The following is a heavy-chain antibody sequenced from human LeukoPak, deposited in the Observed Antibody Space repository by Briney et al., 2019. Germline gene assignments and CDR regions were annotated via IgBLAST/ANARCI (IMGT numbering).Heavy chain of an antibody. CDR3: AREAPDSSSGEPGGAFDI. CDR2: ITSGSGTV. Sequence: GGSLRLSCAASGFTFSSYSMNWVRQAPGKGLEWLSCITSGSGTVYYADSVKGRFAISRDNAKNSLYLQMNSLRAEDTAVYYCAREAPDSSSGEPGGAFDIWGQGTMVTVSS. V-gene: IGHV3-48*04. J-gene: IGHJ3*02. CDR1: GFTFSSYS. D-gene: IGHD6-13*01.